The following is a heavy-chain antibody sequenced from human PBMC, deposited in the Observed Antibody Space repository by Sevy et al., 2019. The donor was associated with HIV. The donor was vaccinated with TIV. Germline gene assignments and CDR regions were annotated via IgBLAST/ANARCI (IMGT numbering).Heavy chain of an antibody. CDR2: ISSSGSPI. CDR3: ARDLPGDSRMDV. Sequence: GGSLRLSCAASGFTFSSYEMNWVRQALGKGLEWVSYISSSGSPIYYADSVKGRFTISRDNAKNSLYLQMNSLRAEDTGVYYCARDLPGDSRMDVWGQGTTVTVSS. D-gene: IGHD3-22*01. CDR1: GFTFSSYE. V-gene: IGHV3-48*03. J-gene: IGHJ6*02.